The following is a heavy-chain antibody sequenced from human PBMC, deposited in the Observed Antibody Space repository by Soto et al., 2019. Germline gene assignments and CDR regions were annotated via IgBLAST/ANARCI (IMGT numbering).Heavy chain of an antibody. CDR3: ARGHYGRDY. J-gene: IGHJ4*02. CDR1: EFTFTQHW. CDR2: IKPDGSEK. Sequence: EVHLVESGGGLVQPGGSLRLSCAASEFTFTQHWMSGVPQALGKGREGVADIKPDGSEKYYVDSVKGRFTISRDNAKNSVYLQVNSLRAEDTAVYYCARGHYGRDYWGQGTLVTVSS. V-gene: IGHV3-7*01. D-gene: IGHD4-17*01.